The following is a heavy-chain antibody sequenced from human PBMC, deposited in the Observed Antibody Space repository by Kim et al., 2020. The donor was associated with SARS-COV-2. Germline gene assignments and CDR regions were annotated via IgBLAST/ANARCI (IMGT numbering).Heavy chain of an antibody. CDR1: GFTFSSYA. V-gene: IGHV3-30*04. J-gene: IGHJ6*01. Sequence: GGSLRLSCAASGFTFSSYAMHWVRQAPGKGLEWVAVISYDGSNKYYADSVKGRFTISRDNSKNTLYLQINSLRAEDTAVYYCARTYRITMVRDLQLNYYG. CDR2: ISYDGSNK. D-gene: IGHD3-10*01. CDR3: ARTYRITMVRDLQLNYYG.